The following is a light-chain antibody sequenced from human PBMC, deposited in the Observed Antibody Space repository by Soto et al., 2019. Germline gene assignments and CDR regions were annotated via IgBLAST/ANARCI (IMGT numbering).Light chain of an antibody. CDR2: SNT. CDR3: QRYNSAPQT. Sequence: VLTQPPSVSGAPGQRVTISCPGSISNIGPGYDVHWYQQLPGTAPKLLIYSNTNRPSGVPDRFSGSRSGTSASLAITGLQAEDEADYYCQRYNSAPQTFGQGTK. J-gene: IGLJ3*02. CDR1: ISNIGPGYD. V-gene: IGLV1-40*01.